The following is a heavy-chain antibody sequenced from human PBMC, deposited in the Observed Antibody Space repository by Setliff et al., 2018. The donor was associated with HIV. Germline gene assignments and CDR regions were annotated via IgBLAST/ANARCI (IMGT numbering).Heavy chain of an antibody. J-gene: IGHJ4*02. CDR1: GGSITSGGYY. CDR3: ARGSQWELLPYFDY. Sequence: SETLSLTCSVSGGSITSGGYYWSWIRQHPGKDLEWIGYIYYSGSTFYNPSLKSRVTISVDTSKNQFSLKLSSVTAADTAVFYCARGSQWELLPYFDYWGQGTLVTVSS. V-gene: IGHV4-31*03. D-gene: IGHD1-26*01. CDR2: IYYSGST.